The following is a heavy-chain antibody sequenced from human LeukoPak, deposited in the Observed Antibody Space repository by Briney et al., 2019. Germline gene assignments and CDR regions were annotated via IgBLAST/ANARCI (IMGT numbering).Heavy chain of an antibody. CDR2: IKSKTDGGTT. V-gene: IGHV3-15*01. J-gene: IGHJ4*02. Sequence: GGSLRLSCAASGFTFSNAWMSWVRQAPGKGLEWVGRIKSKTDGGTTDYAAPVKGRFTISRDDSKNTLYLQMNSLKTEDTAVYYCTTVSSDYVWGSYRPYYFDYRGQGTLVTVSS. D-gene: IGHD3-16*02. CDR3: TTVSSDYVWGSYRPYYFDY. CDR1: GFTFSNAW.